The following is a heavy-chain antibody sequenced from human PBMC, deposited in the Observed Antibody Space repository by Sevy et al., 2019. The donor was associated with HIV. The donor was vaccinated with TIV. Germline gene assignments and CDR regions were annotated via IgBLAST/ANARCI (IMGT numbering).Heavy chain of an antibody. V-gene: IGHV4-34*01. CDR1: GGSFSDYY. CDR2: ITHSGST. CDR3: ARGKRVINRGLIIAGGYYYFDN. Sequence: SETLSLTCAVYGGSFSDYYWNWIRQPPGKGLEWVGEITHSGSTNYNPTLKSRVTISVYTSKNQFSLKLNSVTAEDTAVYYCARGKRVINRGLIIAGGYYYFDNWGQGTLVTVSS. D-gene: IGHD3-10*01. J-gene: IGHJ4*02.